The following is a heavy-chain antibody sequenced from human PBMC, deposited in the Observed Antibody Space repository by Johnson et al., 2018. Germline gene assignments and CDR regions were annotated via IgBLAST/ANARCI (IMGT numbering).Heavy chain of an antibody. J-gene: IGHJ6*02. CDR3: ARGKGVDV. V-gene: IGHV3-7*01. CDR2: RKQAGGEK. Sequence: VRLVQSGGGLVQPGGSLRLSCEASGFTFSSYWMTWVRQAPGKGLEWVANRKQAGGEKYYGDSVKGRFTISRDNAEKSLYLQMNSLRAEDTAVYFCARGKGVDVWGQGTTVTVSS. CDR1: GFTFSSYW.